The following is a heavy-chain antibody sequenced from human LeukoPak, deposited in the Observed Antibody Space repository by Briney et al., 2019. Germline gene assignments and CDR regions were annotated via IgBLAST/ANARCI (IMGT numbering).Heavy chain of an antibody. J-gene: IGHJ4*02. V-gene: IGHV4-39*01. Sequence: NPSETLSPTCTVSGGSISSTTYYWGWIRRPPGKGLEWIGSIYYSGSTYYNPSLKSRVTVSVGTSKNQFSLNLSSVTAADTAVYYCVRGSTLRHYQYWGQGTLVTVSS. CDR3: VRGSTLRHYQY. CDR2: IYYSGST. D-gene: IGHD3-16*01. CDR1: GGSISSTTYY.